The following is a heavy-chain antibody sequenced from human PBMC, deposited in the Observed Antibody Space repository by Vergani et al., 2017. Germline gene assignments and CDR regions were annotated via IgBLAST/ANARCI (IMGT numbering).Heavy chain of an antibody. J-gene: IGHJ4*02. CDR3: ARDGDSYGLPFDY. CDR2: INPSGGST. V-gene: IGHV1-46*03. Sequence: QVQLVQSGAEVKKPGASVKVSCKASGYTFTSYDINWVRQATGQGLEWMGIINPSGGSTSYAQKFQGRVTMTRDTSTSTVYMELSSLRSEDTAVYYCARDGDSYGLPFDYWGQGTLVTVSS. CDR1: GYTFTSYD. D-gene: IGHD5-18*01.